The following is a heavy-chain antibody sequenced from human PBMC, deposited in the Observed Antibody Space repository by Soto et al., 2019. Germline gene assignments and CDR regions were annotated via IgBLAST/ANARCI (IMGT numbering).Heavy chain of an antibody. D-gene: IGHD3-10*01. CDR2: IIPICGTA. V-gene: IGHV1-69*13. J-gene: IGHJ4*02. CDR3: AWMRAQYYYGSGSSPLPLDY. CDR1: GGTFSRYA. Sequence: EASVKVSCKASGGTFSRYAISWVRQAPGQGLEWMGGIIPICGTANYAQKYQGRVTITADESTSTAYMELSSLRSEDTAVYYCAWMRAQYYYGSGSSPLPLDYWGQGTLVTVSS.